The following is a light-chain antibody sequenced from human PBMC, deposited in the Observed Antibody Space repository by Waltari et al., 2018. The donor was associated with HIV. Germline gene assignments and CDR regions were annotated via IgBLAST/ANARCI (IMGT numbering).Light chain of an antibody. CDR1: SSAVGDYNS. Sequence: QSALTQPRSVSGSPGPSVTISCTGTSSAVGDYNSVSWYQQHPGKAPKLMMYYVSNCHSGVPDRFAGSKSGNTASLTISGLQAEYDADFYFCSYAGTYTYVFGTGTKVTVL. CDR2: YVS. J-gene: IGLJ1*01. CDR3: CSYAGTYTYV. V-gene: IGLV2-11*01.